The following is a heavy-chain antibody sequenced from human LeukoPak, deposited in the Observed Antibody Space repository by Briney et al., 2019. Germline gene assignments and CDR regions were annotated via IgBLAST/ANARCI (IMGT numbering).Heavy chain of an antibody. CDR2: IDSAGDT. D-gene: IGHD5-18*01. J-gene: IGHJ3*02. CDR3: ARRERFGYSHGRGTLDI. Sequence: PGGSLRLSCAASGFLVSSNYMSWVRQAPGKGLEWVSFIDSAGDTYYADSVKGRFTISRDNSENTLYLQMSNLRAEDTALYYCARRERFGYSHGRGTLDIWGQGTMVTVSS. V-gene: IGHV3-66*01. CDR1: GFLVSSNY.